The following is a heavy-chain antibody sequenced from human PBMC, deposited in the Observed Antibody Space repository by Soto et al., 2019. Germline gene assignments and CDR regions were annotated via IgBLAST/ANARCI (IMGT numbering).Heavy chain of an antibody. CDR1: GYTFTSYG. Sequence: ASVKVSCKASGYTFTSYGISWVRQAPGQGLEWMGWISAYNGNTNYAQKLQGRVTMTTDTSTSTAYMELRSLRSDDTAVYYCARDADYDILTGYFFFGPGPQDPSRKFDYWGQGTLVTVSS. CDR3: ARDADYDILTGYFFFGPGPQDPSRKFDY. J-gene: IGHJ4*02. CDR2: ISAYNGNT. V-gene: IGHV1-18*01. D-gene: IGHD3-9*01.